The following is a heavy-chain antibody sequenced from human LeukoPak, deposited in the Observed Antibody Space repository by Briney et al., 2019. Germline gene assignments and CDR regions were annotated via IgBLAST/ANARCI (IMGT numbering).Heavy chain of an antibody. CDR1: GGSISSSSYY. CDR3: ARGLGDSSGYYPDY. J-gene: IGHJ4*02. D-gene: IGHD3-22*01. V-gene: IGHV4-39*07. Sequence: PSETLSLTCTVSGGSISSSSYYWGWIRQPPGKGLEWIGSIYYSGSTYYNPSLKSRVTISVDTSKNQFSLKLSSVTAADTAVYYCARGLGDSSGYYPDYWGQGTLVTVSS. CDR2: IYYSGST.